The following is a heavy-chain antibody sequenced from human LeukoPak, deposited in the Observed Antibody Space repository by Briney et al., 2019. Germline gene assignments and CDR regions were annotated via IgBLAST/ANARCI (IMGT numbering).Heavy chain of an antibody. J-gene: IGHJ4*02. CDR2: IYYSGST. CDR3: VRHAIAVAGTGYFDS. Sequence: PSETLSLTCTVSGGSISSSSYYWGWIRQPPGKGLEWIGSIYYSGSTNYNPSLKSRVTISVDTSKNQFSLKLTSVTAADTAVFYCVRHAIAVAGTGYFDSWGQGTLVTVSS. D-gene: IGHD6-19*01. CDR1: GGSISSSSYY. V-gene: IGHV4-39*01.